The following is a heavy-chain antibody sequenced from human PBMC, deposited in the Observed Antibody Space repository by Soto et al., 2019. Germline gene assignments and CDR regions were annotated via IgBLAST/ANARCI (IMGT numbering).Heavy chain of an antibody. D-gene: IGHD1-20*01. CDR2: IYYGGST. CDR1: GGSISSYY. Sequence: SETLSLTCTVSGGSISSYYWSWIRQPPGKGLEWFGYIYYGGSTNYNPSLKRRVTISVDTSKNQFSLKLRYVTAAGTAVYYCARVWYISGWFDPWGQGTLVTVSS. CDR3: ARVWYISGWFDP. V-gene: IGHV4-59*08. J-gene: IGHJ5*02.